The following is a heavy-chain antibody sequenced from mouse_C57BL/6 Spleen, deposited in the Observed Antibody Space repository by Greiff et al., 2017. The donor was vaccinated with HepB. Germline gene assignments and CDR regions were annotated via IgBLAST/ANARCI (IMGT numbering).Heavy chain of an antibody. Sequence: QVQLQQPGAELVKPGASVKLSCKASGYTFPSYWMQWVKQRPGQGLEWIGEIDPSDSYTNYNQKFKGKATLTVDTSSSTAYMQLSSLTSEDSAVYYCARSGSSYDYYAMDYWGQGTSVTVSS. J-gene: IGHJ4*01. CDR1: GYTFPSYW. D-gene: IGHD1-1*01. CDR3: ARSGSSYDYYAMDY. CDR2: IDPSDSYT. V-gene: IGHV1-50*01.